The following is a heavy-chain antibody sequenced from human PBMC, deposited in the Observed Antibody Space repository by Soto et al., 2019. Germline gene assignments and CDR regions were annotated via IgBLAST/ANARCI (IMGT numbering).Heavy chain of an antibody. Sequence: EVQLLESGGGLVQPGGSLRLSCAASGFTFSSYAMSWVRQAPGKGLEWVSAISGSGGSTYYADSVKGRFTISRDNSKNTLYLQMNSLRAEDTAVYYCAKEGSGSYYSRVSIKRGGAFDIWGQGTMVTVSS. CDR3: AKEGSGSYYSRVSIKRGGAFDI. J-gene: IGHJ3*02. V-gene: IGHV3-23*01. CDR1: GFTFSSYA. D-gene: IGHD1-26*01. CDR2: ISGSGGST.